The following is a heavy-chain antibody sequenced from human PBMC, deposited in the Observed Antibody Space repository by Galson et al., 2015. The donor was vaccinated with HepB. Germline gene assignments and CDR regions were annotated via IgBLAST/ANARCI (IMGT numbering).Heavy chain of an antibody. D-gene: IGHD2-2*01. CDR3: AADRSYGSLDY. CDR2: ISSSSSTI. J-gene: IGHJ4*02. V-gene: IGHV3-48*01. Sequence: SLRLSCAASGFTFSSYSMNWVRQAPGKGLEWVSYISSSSSTIYYADSVKGRFTISRDNSKNTLYLEMNSLRGEDTALYYCAADRSYGSLDYWGQGTLVTVSS. CDR1: GFTFSSYS.